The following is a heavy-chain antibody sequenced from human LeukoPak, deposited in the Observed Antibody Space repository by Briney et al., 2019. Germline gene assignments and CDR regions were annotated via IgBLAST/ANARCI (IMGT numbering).Heavy chain of an antibody. CDR2: ISWNSGSI. CDR1: GFTFDDYA. CDR3: AKGDSSSRDFDY. V-gene: IGHV3-9*01. D-gene: IGHD6-6*01. Sequence: QPGRSLRLSCAAPGFTFDDYAMHWVRQAPGKGLESVSGISWNSGSIGYADSVKGRFTISRDNAKNSLYLQMNSLRAEDTALYYCAKGDSSSRDFDYWGQGTLVTVSS. J-gene: IGHJ4*02.